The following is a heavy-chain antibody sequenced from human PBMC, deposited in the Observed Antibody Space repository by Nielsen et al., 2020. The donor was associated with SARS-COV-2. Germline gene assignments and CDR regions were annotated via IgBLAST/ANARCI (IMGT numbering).Heavy chain of an antibody. Sequence: GESLKISCAASRFTFRNSAMSWVRQAPGKGLDWVSAISDSGAGTYYADSVKGRFTIPRDNSKNILYLQMNSLRVEDTAVYYCAKGGDSDYWGQGILVTVSS. J-gene: IGHJ4*02. CDR1: RFTFRNSA. D-gene: IGHD2-21*02. V-gene: IGHV3-23*01. CDR2: ISDSGAGT. CDR3: AKGGDSDY.